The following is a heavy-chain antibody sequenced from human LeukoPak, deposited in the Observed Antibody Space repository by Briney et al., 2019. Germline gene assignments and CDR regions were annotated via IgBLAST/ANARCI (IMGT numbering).Heavy chain of an antibody. J-gene: IGHJ5*02. CDR3: ARESYYYDSSGLLPGRRFDP. CDR1: GGSISSGDYY. CDR2: IYYSGST. Sequence: SETLSLTCAVSGGSISSGDYYWSWIRQPPGKGLEWIGNIYYSGSTYYNPSLKSRVTISVDTSKNQFSLKLSSVTAADTAVYYCARESYYYDSSGLLPGRRFDPWGQGTLVTVSS. V-gene: IGHV4-30-4*01. D-gene: IGHD3-22*01.